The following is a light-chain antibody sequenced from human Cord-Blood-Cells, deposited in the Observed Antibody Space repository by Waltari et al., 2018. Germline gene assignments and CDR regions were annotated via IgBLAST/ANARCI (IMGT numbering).Light chain of an antibody. CDR1: QSVSSSY. Sequence: EIVLTQSPGTLSLSPGEIATLPCRASQSVSSSYLAWYQQKPGQTPRLLIYGVSSRATGSPDRFKCSGSGTGCTLTIGRLEPEDFAVYYCQQYGSSYTFGQGTKLEIK. J-gene: IGKJ2*01. CDR3: QQYGSSYT. V-gene: IGKV3-20*01. CDR2: GVS.